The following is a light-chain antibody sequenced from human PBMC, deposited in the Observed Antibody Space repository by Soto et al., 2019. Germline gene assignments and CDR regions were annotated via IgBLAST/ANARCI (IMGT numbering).Light chain of an antibody. V-gene: IGKV1-9*01. CDR3: QQFNSYPLT. J-gene: IGKJ4*01. CDR1: QGIASS. CDR2: AAS. Sequence: DIHLTQSPSFLSASVGDRVTITCRASQGIASSLAWYQQKAGQAPKLLIYAASTLESGVPSRFSGSGPGTEFTLTLSSLQPEDFAIYYCQQFNSYPLTFGGGTKVEIK.